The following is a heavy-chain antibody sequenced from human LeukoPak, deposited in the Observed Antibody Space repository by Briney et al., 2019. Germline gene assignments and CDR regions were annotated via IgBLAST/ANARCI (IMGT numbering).Heavy chain of an antibody. J-gene: IGHJ6*03. CDR1: GFTFSSYA. CDR3: ARDRGIVGTTGYYYMDV. CDR2: TSSSSSTI. Sequence: GGSLRLSCAASGFTFSSYAMSWVRQAPGKGLEWVSYTSSSSSTIYYADSVKSRFTISRDNAKNSLYLQMSSLRAEDTAVYYCARDRGIVGTTGYYYMDVWGKGTTVTVSS. V-gene: IGHV3-48*04. D-gene: IGHD1-26*01.